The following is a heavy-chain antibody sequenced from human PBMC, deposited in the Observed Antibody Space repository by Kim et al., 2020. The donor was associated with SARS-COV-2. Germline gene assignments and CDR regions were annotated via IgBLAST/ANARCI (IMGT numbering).Heavy chain of an antibody. Sequence: GGSLRLSCAASGYTFSSYAMSWVRQAPGKGLEWVSVICGSGSRTYSDASESRRIISTKDTKKTLLHQQMSRLSDDATADYYCAVIEGEDPPGGENWPQG. J-gene: IGHJ1*01. CDR1: GYTFSSYA. V-gene: IGHV3-23*02. D-gene: IGHD2-15*01. CDR2: ICGSGSRT. CDR3: AVIEGEDPPGGEN.